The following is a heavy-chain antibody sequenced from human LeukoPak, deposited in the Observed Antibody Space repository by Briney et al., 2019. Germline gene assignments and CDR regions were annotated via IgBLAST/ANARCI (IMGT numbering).Heavy chain of an antibody. CDR3: ATHFARPDCSSTSCYTWYYYYYIDV. J-gene: IGHJ6*03. V-gene: IGHV5-51*01. D-gene: IGHD2-2*02. CDR2: IFPGDSDT. CDR1: GYSFTSYC. Sequence: GESLKISCKGSGYSFTSYCICCLRQMPPKSLEWMVVIFPGDSDTRYSPSFQGRVTISADKCISTAYLQWISLNASDTARYFCATHFARPDCSSTSCYTWYYYYYIDVWGKGTTVTVSS.